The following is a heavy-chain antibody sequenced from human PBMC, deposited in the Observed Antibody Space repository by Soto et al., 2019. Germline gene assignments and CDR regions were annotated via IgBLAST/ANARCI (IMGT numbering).Heavy chain of an antibody. CDR3: TRALMITFGGVIVTTHFDY. CDR2: IRSKAYGGTT. V-gene: IGHV3-49*03. CDR1: GFTFGDYA. J-gene: IGHJ4*02. Sequence: GGSLRLSCTASGFTFGDYAMSWFRQAPGKGLEWVGFIRSKAYGGTTEYAASVKGRFTISRDDSKSIAYLQMNSLKTEDTAVYYCTRALMITFGGVIVTTHFDYWGQGTLVTVSS. D-gene: IGHD3-16*02.